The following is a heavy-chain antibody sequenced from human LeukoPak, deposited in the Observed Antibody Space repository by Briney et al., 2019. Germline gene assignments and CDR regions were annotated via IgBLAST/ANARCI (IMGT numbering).Heavy chain of an antibody. CDR3: ASTLVPAATGYYYYYYMDV. CDR2: RYYTGST. D-gene: IGHD2-2*01. V-gene: IGHV4-30-2*01. Sequence: SETLSLTCTVSGGSISSSSYYWTWIRQPPGKGLEWIGYRYYTGSTWYNPSLQSRVTISVDRSENQFSLKLTSVTAADTAVYYCASTLVPAATGYYYYYYMDVWGRGTTVTVSS. CDR1: GGSISSSSYY. J-gene: IGHJ6*03.